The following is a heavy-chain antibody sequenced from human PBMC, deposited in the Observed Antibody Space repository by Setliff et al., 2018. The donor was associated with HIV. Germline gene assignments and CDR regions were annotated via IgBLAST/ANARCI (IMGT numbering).Heavy chain of an antibody. Sequence: SVKVSCKAPGGSLNNYAISWVRQAPGQGLEWMGGIIPIFGTTTYAQKFQDRVTITTDESTTTFYMELSSLRSEDTALYFCARDLNDRWLQQYWFFDLWGRGTQVTVSS. D-gene: IGHD5-12*01. CDR2: IIPIFGTT. CDR1: GGSLNNYA. J-gene: IGHJ2*01. V-gene: IGHV1-69*05. CDR3: ARDLNDRWLQQYWFFDL.